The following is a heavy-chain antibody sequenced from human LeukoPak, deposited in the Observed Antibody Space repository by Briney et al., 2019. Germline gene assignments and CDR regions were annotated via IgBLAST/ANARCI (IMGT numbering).Heavy chain of an antibody. D-gene: IGHD3-22*01. J-gene: IGHJ4*02. CDR2: ISAYNGNT. V-gene: IGHV1-18*01. CDR3: ASSRVYYYDSSGYSN. Sequence: ASVKVSCKASGYTFTSYGISWVRQAPGQGLEWMGWISAYNGNTNYAQKLQGRVTMTTHTSTSTAYMELRSLRSDDTAVYYCASSRVYYYDSSGYSNWGQGTLVTVSS. CDR1: GYTFTSYG.